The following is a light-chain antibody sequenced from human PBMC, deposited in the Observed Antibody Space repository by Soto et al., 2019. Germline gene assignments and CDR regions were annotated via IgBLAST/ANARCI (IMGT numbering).Light chain of an antibody. J-gene: IGKJ2*01. CDR3: QQYDSLPYT. CDR1: QDINDY. CDR2: GAS. V-gene: IGKV1-33*01. Sequence: EIQMTQSPSSLSASLGDRVTITCQASQDINDYSNWYQQKPGKAPRLLIYGASFLEVGVPSRFSGSGSVTHFTLTISSLQPEDVATYYCQQYDSLPYTFGQGTRLEIK.